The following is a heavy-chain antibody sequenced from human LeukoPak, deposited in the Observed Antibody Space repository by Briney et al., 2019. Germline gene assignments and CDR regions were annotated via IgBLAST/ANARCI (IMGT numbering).Heavy chain of an antibody. Sequence: ASVKVSCKASGYTFTSYYMHWVRQAPGQGLEWMGWINPNSGGTNYAQKFQGRVTMTRDTSISTAYMELSRLRSDDTAVYYCARATQTYYYDSSGYYYDYWGQGTLVTVSS. CDR2: INPNSGGT. V-gene: IGHV1-2*02. CDR3: ARATQTYYYDSSGYYYDY. CDR1: GYTFTSYY. J-gene: IGHJ4*02. D-gene: IGHD3-22*01.